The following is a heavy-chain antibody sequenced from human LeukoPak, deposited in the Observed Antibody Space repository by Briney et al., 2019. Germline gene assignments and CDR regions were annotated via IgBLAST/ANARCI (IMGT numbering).Heavy chain of an antibody. CDR1: GYTFTSYA. CDR2: INAGNGNT. Sequence: GASVKVSCKASGYTFTSYAMHWVRQAPGQRLEWVGWINAGNGNTKYSQKFQGRVTITRDTSASTAYMELSSLRSEDTAVYYCARERWFGGYSFDYWGQGTLVTVSS. CDR3: ARERWFGGYSFDY. D-gene: IGHD3-10*01. V-gene: IGHV1-3*01. J-gene: IGHJ4*02.